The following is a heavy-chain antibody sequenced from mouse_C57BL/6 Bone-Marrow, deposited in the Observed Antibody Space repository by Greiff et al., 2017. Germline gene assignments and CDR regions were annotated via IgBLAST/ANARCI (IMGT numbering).Heavy chain of an antibody. CDR3: TREGCYGPPWFAY. Sequence: EVQRVEPGEGLVKPGGSLKLFCAASGFTFSSYAMSWVRQTPEKRLEWVAYISSGGDYIYYADTVKGRFTISRDNARNTLYLQKSSLESEDTAMYCCTREGCYGPPWFAYWGQGTLVTVSA. D-gene: IGHD1-1*01. CDR2: ISSGGDYI. V-gene: IGHV5-9-1*02. J-gene: IGHJ3*01. CDR1: GFTFSSYA.